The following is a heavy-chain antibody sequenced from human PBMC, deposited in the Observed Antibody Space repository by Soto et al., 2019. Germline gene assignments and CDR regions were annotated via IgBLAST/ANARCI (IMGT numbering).Heavy chain of an antibody. CDR3: ARGETQQQRDY. J-gene: IGHJ4*02. V-gene: IGHV4-31*03. CDR1: GGSISSGGYY. D-gene: IGHD6-25*01. Sequence: SETLSLTCTVSGGSISSGGYYWSWIRQHPGKGLEWIGYIYYSGSTYYNPSLKSRVTISVDRSKNQFSLKLSSVTAADTAVYYCARGETQQQRDYWGQGTXVTVSS. CDR2: IYYSGST.